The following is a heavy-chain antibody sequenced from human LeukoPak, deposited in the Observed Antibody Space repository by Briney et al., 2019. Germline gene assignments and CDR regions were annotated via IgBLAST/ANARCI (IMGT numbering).Heavy chain of an antibody. V-gene: IGHV4-34*01. CDR2: INHSGST. CDR1: GGSFSGYY. CDR3: VRGLARGVIITLVYYFDY. J-gene: IGHJ4*02. Sequence: SETLSLTCAVYGGSFSGYYWSWIRQPPGKGLEWIGEINHSGSTNYNPSLKSRVTISVDTSKNQFSLKLSSVTAADTAVYYCVRGLARGVIITLVYYFDYWGQGTLVTVSS. D-gene: IGHD3-10*01.